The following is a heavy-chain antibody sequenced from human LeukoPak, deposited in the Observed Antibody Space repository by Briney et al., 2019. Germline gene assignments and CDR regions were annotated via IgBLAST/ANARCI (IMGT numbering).Heavy chain of an antibody. CDR1: GFTFSSYA. CDR3: ARESRGYSYGYLDY. CDR2: ISYDGSNK. D-gene: IGHD5-18*01. J-gene: IGHJ4*02. V-gene: IGHV3-30-3*01. Sequence: GRSLRLSCAASGFTFSSYAMHWVRQAPGKGLEWVAVISYDGSNKYYADSVKGRFTISRDNSKNTLYLQMNSLRAEDTAVYYCARESRGYSYGYLDYWGQGTLVTVSS.